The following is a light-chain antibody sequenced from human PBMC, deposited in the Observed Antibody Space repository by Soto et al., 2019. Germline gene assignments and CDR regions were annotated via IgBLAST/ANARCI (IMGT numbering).Light chain of an antibody. CDR1: QSVNSNY. CDR3: QQRSNWPPT. Sequence: EIVLTQSPGTLSLSPGEAAILSCRASQSVNSNYLAWYQQKPGQAPRLLIYGASSRATGVPNRFSGSGSGTDFALTITSLEPEDFAVYHCQQRSNWPPTFGQGSNLEIK. CDR2: GAS. J-gene: IGKJ2*01. V-gene: IGKV3D-20*02.